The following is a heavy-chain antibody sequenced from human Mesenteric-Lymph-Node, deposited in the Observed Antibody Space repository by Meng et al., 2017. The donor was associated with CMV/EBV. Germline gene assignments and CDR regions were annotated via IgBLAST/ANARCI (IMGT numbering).Heavy chain of an antibody. D-gene: IGHD6-19*01. CDR2: INTRNGGT. V-gene: IGHV1-2*02. CDR1: GYTFTDYS. Sequence: ASVKVSCKASGYTFTDYSIHWVRQAPGQGLEWMGWINTRNGGTTYAQKFQGRVTVTKDTSITTAYMELRSLRSDDTAVYYCARGSERYSSGWFRYDYWGQGTLVTVSS. J-gene: IGHJ4*02. CDR3: ARGSERYSSGWFRYDY.